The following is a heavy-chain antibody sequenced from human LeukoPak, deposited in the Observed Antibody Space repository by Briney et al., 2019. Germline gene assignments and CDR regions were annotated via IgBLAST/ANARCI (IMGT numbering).Heavy chain of an antibody. D-gene: IGHD2-21*02. J-gene: IGHJ4*02. CDR2: INSDGSST. CDR1: GFTFSTYC. CDR3: AGPMTEIDY. V-gene: IGHV3-74*01. Sequence: GGSLRLSCADSGFTFSTYCMHWVRQAPGKGLVWVSHINSDGSSTKYADSVKGRFTISRDNAKNTLYLQMNSLRAEDTAVYYCAGPMTEIDYWGQGTLVTVSS.